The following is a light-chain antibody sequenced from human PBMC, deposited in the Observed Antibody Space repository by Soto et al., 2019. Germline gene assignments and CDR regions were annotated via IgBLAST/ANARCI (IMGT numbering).Light chain of an antibody. CDR1: QDISNY. CDR2: DAS. Sequence: DIQMTQSPSSLSASVGARVTITCQASQDISNYLNWYQQKPGKAPKLLIYDASNLETGVPSRFSGSGSGTDFTFTISSLQPEDIATYYYQQYDNLPPTFGQGTKVEIK. CDR3: QQYDNLPPT. J-gene: IGKJ1*01. V-gene: IGKV1-33*01.